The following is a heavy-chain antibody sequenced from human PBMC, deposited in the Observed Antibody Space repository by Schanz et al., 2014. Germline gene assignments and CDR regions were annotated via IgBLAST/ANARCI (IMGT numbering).Heavy chain of an antibody. CDR2: IGGSGSDT. V-gene: IGHV3-23*01. D-gene: IGHD3-16*01. CDR3: TRDRGALINHNDALDL. Sequence: EVQLLESGGGLVQPGGSLRLSCAASGFTFSSFAMSWVRQAPGKGLEWVSYIGGSGSDTYYADSVRGRFTISRDNSKNTVYLQMNSLRSEDTAVYYCTRDRGALINHNDALDLWGQGTMVSVSS. CDR1: GFTFSSFA. J-gene: IGHJ3*01.